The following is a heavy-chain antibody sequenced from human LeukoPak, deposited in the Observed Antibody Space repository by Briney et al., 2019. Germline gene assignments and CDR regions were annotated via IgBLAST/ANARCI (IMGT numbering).Heavy chain of an antibody. Sequence: GGSLRLSCAASGFTFSGSAMSWVRQAPGKGLEWVSAISGSGGSTYYADSVKGRFTISRDNSKNTLYLQVNSLRAEDTAVYYCAIGDWHYYGMDVWGQGTTVTVSS. D-gene: IGHD2-21*01. CDR3: AIGDWHYYGMDV. J-gene: IGHJ6*02. V-gene: IGHV3-23*01. CDR1: GFTFSGSA. CDR2: ISGSGGST.